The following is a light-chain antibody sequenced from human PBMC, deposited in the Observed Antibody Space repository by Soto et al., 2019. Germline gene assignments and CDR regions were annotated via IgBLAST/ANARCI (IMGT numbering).Light chain of an antibody. CDR2: DAA. J-gene: IGKJ5*01. CDR3: QQFNSYPLT. Sequence: AIQLTQSPSSLSASVGDRVTITCRASQGIASNLAWYQQKPGRAPKLLIYDAASLESGVPSRFRGSGFGTDFTLTINSLQPEDFVTYYCQQFNSYPLTFGQGTRLEIK. CDR1: QGIASN. V-gene: IGKV1-13*02.